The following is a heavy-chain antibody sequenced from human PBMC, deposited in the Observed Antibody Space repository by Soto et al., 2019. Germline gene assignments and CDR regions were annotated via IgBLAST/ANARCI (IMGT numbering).Heavy chain of an antibody. CDR2: IDWDDDK. CDR3: ARINYYDSSGYYSGDAFDI. V-gene: IGHV2-70*04. CDR1: GFSLSTSGMR. Sequence: SGPTLVNPTQILRLTCTFSGFSLSTSGMRVSWIRQPPGKALEWLARIDWDDDKFYSTSLKTGLTISKDTSKNQVVLTMTNMDPVDTATYYCARINYYDSSGYYSGDAFDIWGQGTMVTVSS. J-gene: IGHJ3*02. D-gene: IGHD3-22*01.